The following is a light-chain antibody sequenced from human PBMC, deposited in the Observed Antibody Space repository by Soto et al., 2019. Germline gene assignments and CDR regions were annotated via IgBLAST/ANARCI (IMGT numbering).Light chain of an antibody. J-gene: IGKJ5*01. Sequence: EIVLTQSPGTLSLSPGERATLSCRASQSVSSSYLAWYQQKPGQAPRLLIYGASSRATGIPDRFSGSGSGTDFPLNISRLEPEDFAVYYCQQYGSSPLPFGQGTRLASK. CDR3: QQYGSSPLP. CDR1: QSVSSSY. V-gene: IGKV3-20*01. CDR2: GAS.